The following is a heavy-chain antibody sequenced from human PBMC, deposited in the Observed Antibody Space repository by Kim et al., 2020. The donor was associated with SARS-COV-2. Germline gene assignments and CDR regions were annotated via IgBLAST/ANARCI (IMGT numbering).Heavy chain of an antibody. Sequence: GGSLRLSCAASGFHFQFYAMTWVRQALGKGLEWVSAISSDGTTTFYAASVRGRFTLSRDNSKNIVSLQMNNLRVEDTALYYSPRDRSDSGWFSNPLDIRGQGTRVTVSS. J-gene: IGHJ3*02. D-gene: IGHD6-19*01. CDR3: PRDRSDSGWFSNPLDI. V-gene: IGHV3-23*01. CDR2: ISSDGTTT. CDR1: GFHFQFYA.